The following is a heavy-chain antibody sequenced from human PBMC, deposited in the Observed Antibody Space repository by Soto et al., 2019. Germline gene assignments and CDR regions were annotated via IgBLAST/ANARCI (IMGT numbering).Heavy chain of an antibody. CDR3: AREDIVVVPAAIGQNYYYYYGMDV. J-gene: IGHJ6*02. Sequence: EVQLVESGGGLVQPGGSLRLSCAASGFTVSSNYMSWVRQAPGKGLEWVSVIYSGGSTYYADSVKGRFTISRHNSKNTLYLQMNSLRAEDTAVYYCAREDIVVVPAAIGQNYYYYYGMDVWGQGTTVTVSS. V-gene: IGHV3-53*04. D-gene: IGHD2-2*02. CDR2: IYSGGST. CDR1: GFTVSSNY.